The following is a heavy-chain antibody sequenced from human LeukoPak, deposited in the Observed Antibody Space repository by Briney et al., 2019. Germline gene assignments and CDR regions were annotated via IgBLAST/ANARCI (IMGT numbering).Heavy chain of an antibody. CDR3: ARLSIVGATSSYYMDV. V-gene: IGHV4-39*01. CDR2: INYSGTT. CDR1: GDSFSSSSYY. Sequence: PSETLSLTCSVSGDSFSSSSYYWGLIRQPPGKGLEWIGTINYSGTTYYNPSLKSRVTISVDKSKNQFSLRLSSVTVADTAVYYCARLSIVGATSSYYMDVWGKGTTVTVSS. J-gene: IGHJ6*03. D-gene: IGHD1-26*01.